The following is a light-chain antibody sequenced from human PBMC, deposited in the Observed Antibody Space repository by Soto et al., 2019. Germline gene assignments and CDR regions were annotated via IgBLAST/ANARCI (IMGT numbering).Light chain of an antibody. Sequence: EIVLTQSPATLSLSPGERATLSCRASQRVSSSSLAWYQHKPGQSPRLLIFGVSSRATDIPDRFSGSGSGTDFTLTISSLEPEDSAVYYCQQRNIWPPVTFGHGTRLEIK. V-gene: IGKV3D-20*02. CDR2: GVS. CDR3: QQRNIWPPVT. CDR1: QRVSSSS. J-gene: IGKJ5*01.